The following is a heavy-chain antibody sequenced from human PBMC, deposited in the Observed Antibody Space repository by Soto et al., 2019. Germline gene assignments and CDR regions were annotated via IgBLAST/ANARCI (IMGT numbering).Heavy chain of an antibody. Sequence: EVQLLESGGGLVQPGGSLRLSCAASGFTFSSYAMRWVRQAPGKGLEWVSTISGSDGSTYYADSVKGRFTISRDNSKNTLYLQMNGLRAEVTAVYYCAKEYSSGWYYFDYWGQGTLVTVSS. CDR3: AKEYSSGWYYFDY. CDR2: ISGSDGST. V-gene: IGHV3-23*01. CDR1: GFTFSSYA. D-gene: IGHD6-19*01. J-gene: IGHJ4*02.